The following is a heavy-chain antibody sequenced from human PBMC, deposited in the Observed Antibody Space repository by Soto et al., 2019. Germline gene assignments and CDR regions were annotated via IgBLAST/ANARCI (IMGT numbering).Heavy chain of an antibody. D-gene: IGHD3-9*01. Sequence: ASVKLSCKASVYTFTSYYMHWVRQAPGQGLEWMGIINPSGGNTSYAQKFQGRVTMTRDTSTSTVYMELSSLRSEDTAVYYCAREGTISASWFDPRGQGTLVTVST. CDR1: VYTFTSYY. CDR3: AREGTISASWFDP. J-gene: IGHJ5*02. CDR2: INPSGGNT. V-gene: IGHV1-46*03.